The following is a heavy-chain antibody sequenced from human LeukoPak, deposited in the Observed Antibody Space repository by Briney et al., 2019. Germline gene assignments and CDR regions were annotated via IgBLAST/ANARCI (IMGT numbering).Heavy chain of an antibody. CDR2: INPNSGGT. J-gene: IGHJ4*02. V-gene: IGHV1-2*02. D-gene: IGHD6-13*01. CDR1: GYTFTGYY. CDR3: ARGGRYSSSSLAY. Sequence: GASVMVSCKASGYTFTGYYMHWVRQAPGQGLEWMGWINPNSGGTNYAQKFQGRVTMTKDTSISTAYMELSRLRSDDTAVYYCARGGRYSSSSLAYWGQGTLVTVSS.